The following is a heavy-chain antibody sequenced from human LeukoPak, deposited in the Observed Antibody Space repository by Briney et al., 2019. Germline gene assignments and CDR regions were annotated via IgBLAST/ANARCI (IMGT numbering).Heavy chain of an antibody. V-gene: IGHV1-69*04. J-gene: IGHJ4*02. Sequence: ASVKVSCKASGGTFSSYAISWVRQAPGQGLEWMGRIIPILGIANYAQKFQGRVTITADKSTSTAYMELSSLRSEDTAVYYCAKLNSGSPYSAGDYWGQGTLVTVSS. CDR3: AKLNSGSPYSAGDY. CDR1: GGTFSSYA. CDR2: IIPILGIA. D-gene: IGHD3-10*01.